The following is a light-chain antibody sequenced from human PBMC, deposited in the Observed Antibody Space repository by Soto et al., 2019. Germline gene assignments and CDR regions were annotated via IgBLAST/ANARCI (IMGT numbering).Light chain of an antibody. CDR2: GAS. CDR1: QTINNN. CDR3: QHYGSSPET. Sequence: VMTHAPATLSVSPWEIATLSCRASQTINNNVAWYQLKDGQVPRLVIYGASTRATGIPDRFSGSGSGTDFTLTISRLEPEDFAVYYCQHYGSSPETLGQGTKVDIK. J-gene: IGKJ1*01. V-gene: IGKV3-20*01.